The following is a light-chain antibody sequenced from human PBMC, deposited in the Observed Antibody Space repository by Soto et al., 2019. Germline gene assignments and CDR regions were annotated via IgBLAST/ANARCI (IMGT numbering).Light chain of an antibody. Sequence: EIVLTQSPGTLSLSPGESATLSCRASQSVSSIYLAWYQQKPGQAPRLLIYGASSRATGIPDRFSGSGSGTDFTLTISKLESEDFAVCYCQQYGSSRWTFGQGTKVEI. J-gene: IGKJ1*01. CDR1: QSVSSIY. CDR2: GAS. V-gene: IGKV3-20*01. CDR3: QQYGSSRWT.